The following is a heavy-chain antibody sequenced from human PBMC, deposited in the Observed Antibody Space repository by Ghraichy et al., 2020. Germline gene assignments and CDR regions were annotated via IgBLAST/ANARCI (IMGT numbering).Heavy chain of an antibody. V-gene: IGHV3-23*01. Sequence: GGSLRLSCAASGFTFSSYAMSWVRQAPGKGLEWVSAISGSGGSTYYADSVKGRFTISRDNSKNTLYLQMNSLRAEDTAVYYCAKRHGSGSRRSWDYYYGMDVWGQGTTVTVSS. J-gene: IGHJ6*02. CDR3: AKRHGSGSRRSWDYYYGMDV. CDR1: GFTFSSYA. CDR2: ISGSGGST. D-gene: IGHD3-10*01.